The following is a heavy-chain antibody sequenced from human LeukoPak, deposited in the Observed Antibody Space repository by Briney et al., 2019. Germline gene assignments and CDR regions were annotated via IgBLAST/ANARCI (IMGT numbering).Heavy chain of an antibody. CDR1: GYPFTGYY. Sequence: ASVKVSCKASGYPFTGYYMHWVRQAPGQGLEWMGWINPNSGGTNYAQKFQGRVTMTRDTSISTAYTELSRLRSDDTAVYYCARDRYDPHIGSGRRMDVWGQGTTVTVSS. J-gene: IGHJ6*02. CDR2: INPNSGGT. V-gene: IGHV1-2*02. CDR3: ARDRYDPHIGSGRRMDV. D-gene: IGHD3-10*01.